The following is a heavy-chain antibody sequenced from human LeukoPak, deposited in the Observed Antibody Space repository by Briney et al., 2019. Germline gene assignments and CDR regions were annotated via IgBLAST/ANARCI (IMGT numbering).Heavy chain of an antibody. CDR1: GFTFSNYG. V-gene: IGHV3-23*01. CDR3: AKGGDFWSGYSRGYYMDV. Sequence: GGSLRLSCAGTGFTFSNYGMSWVRQAPGKGLEWVSAISGGGDTTYYADSVKGRFTISRDNSKNTLYLQMNSLRAEDTAVYYCAKGGDFWSGYSRGYYMDVWGKGTTVTVSS. J-gene: IGHJ6*03. D-gene: IGHD3-3*01. CDR2: ISGGGDTT.